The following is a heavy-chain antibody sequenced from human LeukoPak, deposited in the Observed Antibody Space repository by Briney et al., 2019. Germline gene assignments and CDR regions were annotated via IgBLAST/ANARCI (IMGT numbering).Heavy chain of an antibody. CDR1: GGSISSSSYY. CDR2: IYYSGST. CDR3: ARNVDTAMAFDY. D-gene: IGHD5-18*01. J-gene: IGHJ4*02. Sequence: PSETLSLTCTVSGGSISSSSYYWGWIRQPPGKGLEWIGSIYYSGSTYYNPSLKSRVTISVDTSKNQFSLKLGSVTAADTAVYYCARNVDTAMAFDYWGQGTLVTVSS. V-gene: IGHV4-39*01.